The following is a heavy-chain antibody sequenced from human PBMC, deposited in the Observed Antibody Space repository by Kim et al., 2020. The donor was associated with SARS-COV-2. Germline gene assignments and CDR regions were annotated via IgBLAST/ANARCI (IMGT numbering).Heavy chain of an antibody. Sequence: ASVKVSCKASGYTFTSYAMNWVRQAPGQGLEWMGWINTNTGNPTYAQGFTGRFVFSLDTSVSTAYLQISSLKAEDTAVYYCARTQPTYYDILTGYYALDYWGQGTLVTVSS. CDR2: INTNTGNP. CDR3: ARTQPTYYDILTGYYALDY. CDR1: GYTFTSYA. J-gene: IGHJ4*02. D-gene: IGHD3-9*01. V-gene: IGHV7-4-1*02.